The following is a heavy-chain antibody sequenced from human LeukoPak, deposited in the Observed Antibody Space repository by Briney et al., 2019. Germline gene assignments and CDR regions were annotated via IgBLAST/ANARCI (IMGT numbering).Heavy chain of an antibody. D-gene: IGHD6-13*01. J-gene: IGHJ4*02. Sequence: GGSLRLSCAASGFTFSSYAMNWVRQAPGKGLEWVSTISGSGANTYNADSVKGRFTISRDNSKNTLYLQMSSLRAEDTAVYYCARDPLYSNNWQFDYWGPGTLVTVSS. V-gene: IGHV3-23*01. CDR2: ISGSGANT. CDR3: ARDPLYSNNWQFDY. CDR1: GFTFSSYA.